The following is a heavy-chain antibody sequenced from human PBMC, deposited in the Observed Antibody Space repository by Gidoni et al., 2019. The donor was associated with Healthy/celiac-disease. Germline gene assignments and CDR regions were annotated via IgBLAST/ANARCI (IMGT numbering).Heavy chain of an antibody. CDR1: GGTFSSYA. Sequence: QVQLVQSGAEVKKPGSSVKVSCKASGGTFSSYAISWVRQAPGQGLEGMGGIIPIFGTANYAQKFQGRVTITADESTSTAYMELSSLRSEDTAVYYCARDHAQLSNSLKGSQHWGQGTLVTVSS. CDR2: IIPIFGTA. J-gene: IGHJ1*01. CDR3: ARDHAQLSNSLKGSQH. D-gene: IGHD4-4*01. V-gene: IGHV1-69*01.